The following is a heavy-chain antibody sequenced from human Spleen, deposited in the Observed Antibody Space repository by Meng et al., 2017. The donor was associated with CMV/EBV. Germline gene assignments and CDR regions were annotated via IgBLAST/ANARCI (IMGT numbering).Heavy chain of an antibody. J-gene: IGHJ4*02. CDR2: IKAKTDGGTI. Sequence: GGSLRLSCAASGFTFSSAWMTWVRLAPGKGLEWVGRIKAKTDGGTIDYAAPVKGRFAISRDGSINTLYLQMNSLTNEDTAVYYCTARGDCFDFWGQGTLVTVSS. CDR3: TARGDCFDF. CDR1: GFTFSSAW. V-gene: IGHV3-15*01. D-gene: IGHD4-17*01.